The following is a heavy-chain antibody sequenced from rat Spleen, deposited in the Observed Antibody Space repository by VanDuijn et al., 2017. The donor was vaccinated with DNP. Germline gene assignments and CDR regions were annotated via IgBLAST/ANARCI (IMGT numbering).Heavy chain of an antibody. CDR3: ARGSAFFDY. CDR2: MWSGRST. D-gene: IGHD3-2*01. CDR1: GFSLTSYN. J-gene: IGHJ2*01. V-gene: IGHV2-45*01. Sequence: QVQLKESGPGLVQPSETLSLTCTVSGFSLTSYNVHWVRQPPGKGLEWMGVMWSGRSTDYNSALKSRLSISRDTSKNQVFLKMDSLQAEDTAMYFCARGSAFFDYWGQGVMVTVSS.